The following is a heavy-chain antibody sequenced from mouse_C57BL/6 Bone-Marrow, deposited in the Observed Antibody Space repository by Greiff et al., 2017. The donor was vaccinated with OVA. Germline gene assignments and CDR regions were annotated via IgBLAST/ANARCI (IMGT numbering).Heavy chain of an antibody. CDR1: GYTFTSYW. CDR3: ARGGYGSSYFDY. V-gene: IGHV1-59*01. CDR2: IDPSDSYT. J-gene: IGHJ2*01. Sequence: VQLQQPGAELVRPGTSVKLSCKASGYTFTSYWMHWVKQRPGQGLEWIGVIDPSDSYTNYNQKFKGKATLTVDTSSSTAYMQLSSLTSEDSAVYYCARGGYGSSYFDYWGQGTTLTVSS. D-gene: IGHD1-1*01.